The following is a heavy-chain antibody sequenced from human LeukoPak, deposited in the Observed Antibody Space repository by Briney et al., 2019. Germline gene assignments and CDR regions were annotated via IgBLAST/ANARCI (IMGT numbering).Heavy chain of an antibody. D-gene: IGHD1-26*01. CDR3: AKDRVYQWELLWHFDL. CDR2: ISGSGGST. CDR1: GFSVSNNY. Sequence: GGSLRLSCAASGFSVSNNYMSWVRQAPGKGLEWVSLISGSGGSTYYADSVKGRFTISRDNSKNTLSLQMNSLRAEDTAVYYCAKDRVYQWELLWHFDLWGRGTLVTVSS. V-gene: IGHV3-23*01. J-gene: IGHJ2*01.